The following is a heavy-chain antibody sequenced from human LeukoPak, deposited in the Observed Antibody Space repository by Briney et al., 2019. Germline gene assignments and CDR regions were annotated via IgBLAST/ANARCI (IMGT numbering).Heavy chain of an antibody. CDR3: ARDREAVAGTPDYYYGMDV. V-gene: IGHV3-7*01. J-gene: IGHJ6*02. D-gene: IGHD6-19*01. CDR1: GFTFSSFW. Sequence: GGSLRLSCAASGFTFSSFWMSWVRQAPGKGLEWVANINQDGSEKYYVDSVKGRFTVSRDNAKNSLYLQMNSLRAEDTAVYYCARDREAVAGTPDYYYGMDVWGQGTTVTVSS. CDR2: INQDGSEK.